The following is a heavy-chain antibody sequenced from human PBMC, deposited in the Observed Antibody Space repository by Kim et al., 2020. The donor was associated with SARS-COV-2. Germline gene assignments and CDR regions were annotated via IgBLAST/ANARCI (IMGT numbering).Heavy chain of an antibody. V-gene: IGHV3-21*01. D-gene: IGHD2-15*01. CDR2: ISSSSSYI. CDR1: GFTFSSYS. Sequence: GGSLRLSCTASGFTFSSYSMNWVRQAPGKGLEWVASISSSSSYIYYADSVKGRFTISRDNAKNSLYLQMNSLRAEDTAVYYCARFGGLPGESSGGWCVSWSALSYYDYGMDVWGQGTTVTVSS. J-gene: IGHJ6*02. CDR3: ARFGGLPGESSGGWCVSWSALSYYDYGMDV.